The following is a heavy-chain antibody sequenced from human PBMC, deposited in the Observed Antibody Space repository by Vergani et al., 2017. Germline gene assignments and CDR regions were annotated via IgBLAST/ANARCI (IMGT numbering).Heavy chain of an antibody. CDR3: ARQGGYCSSTSCAEVLFDY. CDR2: IYYSGST. D-gene: IGHD2-2*01. CDR1: GGSISSSSYY. V-gene: IGHV4-39*01. J-gene: IGHJ4*02. Sequence: QVQLQQWGAGLLKPSETLSLTCAVYGGSISSSSYYWGWIRQPPGKGLEWIGSIYYSGSTYYNPSLKSRVTISVDTSKNQFSLKLSSVTAADTAVYYCARQGGYCSSTSCAEVLFDYWGQGTLVTVSS.